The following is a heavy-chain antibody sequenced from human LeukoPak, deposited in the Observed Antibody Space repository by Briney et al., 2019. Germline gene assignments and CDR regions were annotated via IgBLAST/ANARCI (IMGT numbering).Heavy chain of an antibody. Sequence: SVNDTFKASGGTFIRYAINWVRQAPGQRLEWMGSIIPIFCTANYAQKFHGRVTITADKSTSTAYMDVSSQRAEDTDVYYCARDQQCGGDCYVLDYWGQGTLVTVSS. CDR2: IIPIFCTA. CDR1: GGTFIRYA. J-gene: IGHJ4*02. D-gene: IGHD2-21*02. V-gene: IGHV1-69*06. CDR3: ARDQQCGGDCYVLDY.